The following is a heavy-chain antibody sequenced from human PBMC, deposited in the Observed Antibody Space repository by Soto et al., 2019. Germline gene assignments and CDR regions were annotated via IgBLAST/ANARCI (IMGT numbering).Heavy chain of an antibody. D-gene: IGHD3-22*01. CDR2: IRSKTNSYAT. J-gene: IGHJ5*02. V-gene: IGHV3-73*01. CDR1: GLTFSGSA. CDR3: TRDPRNYYDSSGSANWFDP. Sequence: PGGSLRLSCAASGLTFSGSAMHWVRQASGKGLEWVGRIRSKTNSYATAYAASVKGRFTISRDDSKNTAYLQMNSLKIEDTAVYYCTRDPRNYYDSSGSANWFDPWGQGTLVTVSS.